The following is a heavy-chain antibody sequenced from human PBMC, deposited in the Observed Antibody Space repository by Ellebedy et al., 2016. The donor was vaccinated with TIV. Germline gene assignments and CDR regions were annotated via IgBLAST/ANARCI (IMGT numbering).Heavy chain of an antibody. J-gene: IGHJ4*02. V-gene: IGHV3-48*02. D-gene: IGHD1-1*01. CDR1: GFTFRRRP. Sequence: PGGSLRLSCAASGFTFRRRPMNWVRQAPGKGLEWLSYIGLATGDTHYAESVKGRFTISRDNSKNTLYLQMNSLREGDTAVYYCAKRYRAYFDYWGQGTLVTVSS. CDR3: AKRYRAYFDY. CDR2: IGLATGDT.